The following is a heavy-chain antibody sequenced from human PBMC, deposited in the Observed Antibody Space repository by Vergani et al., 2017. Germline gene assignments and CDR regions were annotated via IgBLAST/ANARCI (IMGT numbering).Heavy chain of an antibody. Sequence: QVQLVQSGAEVKKPGASVKVSCKASGYTFTSYDINWVRQATGQGLEWMGWMNPNSGNTGYAQKFQGRVTMTRNTSISTAYMELSSLRSEDTAVYYCARXRPDYDFGSGPRVDAFDIWGQGTMVTVSS. D-gene: IGHD3-3*01. CDR1: GYTFTSYD. V-gene: IGHV1-8*01. CDR2: MNPNSGNT. J-gene: IGHJ3*02. CDR3: ARXRPDYDFGSGPRVDAFDI.